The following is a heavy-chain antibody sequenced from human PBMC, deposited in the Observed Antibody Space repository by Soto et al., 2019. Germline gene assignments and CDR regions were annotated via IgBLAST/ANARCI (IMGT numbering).Heavy chain of an antibody. CDR1: GFTFSSYA. D-gene: IGHD1-26*01. V-gene: IGHV3-23*01. J-gene: IGHJ4*02. Sequence: GGSLRLSCAASGFTFSSYAMSWVRQAPGRGLEWVSAIGGNGGSTYYADSVKGRFTISRDNSKNTLLLQMSSLRAEDTALYYCAKDVALRATRQTSFDYWGQGTLVTVSS. CDR3: AKDVALRATRQTSFDY. CDR2: IGGNGGST.